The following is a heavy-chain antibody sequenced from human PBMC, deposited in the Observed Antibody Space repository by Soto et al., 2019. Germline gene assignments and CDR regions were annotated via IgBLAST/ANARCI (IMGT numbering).Heavy chain of an antibody. CDR1: GGTFADFI. CDR2: IVPMFGTA. Sequence: QVQLVQSGAEVKEPGSSVKVSCKASGGTFADFIMNWVRQTPGQGLEWMGVIVPMFGTATYAEKFKGRVTVSPTGSTSTAFMELTSLRSDATAVYYCARNGTYSSSLSQYSVMDVWGQGTTVSGS. D-gene: IGHD6-6*01. V-gene: IGHV1-69*19. CDR3: ARNGTYSSSLSQYSVMDV. J-gene: IGHJ6*02.